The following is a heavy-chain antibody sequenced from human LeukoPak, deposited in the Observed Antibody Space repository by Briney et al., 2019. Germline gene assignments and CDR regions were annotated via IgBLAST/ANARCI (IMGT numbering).Heavy chain of an antibody. CDR2: IDPNSGGT. CDR3: ARDVEYYDILTGYHTHFDY. CDR1: GYTFTGYY. D-gene: IGHD3-9*01. Sequence: RGASVKVSCKTSGYTFTGYYMHWVRQAPGQGLEWMGWIDPNSGGTNYAQKLQGRVTMTTDTSTSTAYMELRSLRSDDTAVYYCARDVEYYDILTGYHTHFDYWGQGTLVTVSS. V-gene: IGHV1-2*02. J-gene: IGHJ4*02.